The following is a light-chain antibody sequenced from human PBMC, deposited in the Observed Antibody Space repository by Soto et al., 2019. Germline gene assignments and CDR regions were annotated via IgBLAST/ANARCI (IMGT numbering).Light chain of an antibody. J-gene: IGKJ5*01. Sequence: EIVLTQSPATLSLSPGQRATLSCRASQSVRSYLAWYQQKPGQAPRLLISDASNRATGIPARFSGSGSGTDFILTISSLEPEDFAVYYCQQRDFWPITFGQGTRLEI. V-gene: IGKV3-11*01. CDR1: QSVRSY. CDR3: QQRDFWPIT. CDR2: DAS.